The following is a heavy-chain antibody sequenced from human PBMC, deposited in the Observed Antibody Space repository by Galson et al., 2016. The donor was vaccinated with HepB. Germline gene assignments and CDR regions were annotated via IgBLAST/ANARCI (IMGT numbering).Heavy chain of an antibody. CDR3: ARGETAPATDWYFDL. Sequence: AISGDSVSSNSAAWNWVRQSPSRGLEWLGRTCYKSKWHNDYAPSVKSRITINPDTSKNLFSLRLHSVTPEDTAVYYCARGETAPATDWYFDLWGRGALVTVSS. D-gene: IGHD2-15*01. J-gene: IGHJ2*01. CDR1: GDSVSSNSAA. V-gene: IGHV6-1*01. CDR2: TCYKSKWHN.